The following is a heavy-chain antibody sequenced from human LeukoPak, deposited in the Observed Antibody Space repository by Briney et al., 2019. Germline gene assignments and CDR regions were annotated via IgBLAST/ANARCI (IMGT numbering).Heavy chain of an antibody. Sequence: GGSLRLSCAASGSTFTSYAMSWVRQSPGKGLEWVSSISSSSSYIYYPDSVKGRFTISRDNAKNSLYLQMNSLRAEDTAVYYCASRYYDSNGYYFDYWGQGTLVTVSS. V-gene: IGHV3-21*01. J-gene: IGHJ4*02. CDR3: ASRYYDSNGYYFDY. CDR1: GSTFTSYA. CDR2: ISSSSSYI. D-gene: IGHD3-22*01.